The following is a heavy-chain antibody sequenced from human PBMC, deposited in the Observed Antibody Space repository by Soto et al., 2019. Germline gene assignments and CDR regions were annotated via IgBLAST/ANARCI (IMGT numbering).Heavy chain of an antibody. J-gene: IGHJ4*02. V-gene: IGHV3-23*01. D-gene: IGHD3-10*01. CDR1: GFTFSSNA. CDR3: AKASSVSWGVFDF. CDR2: ISANSGTT. Sequence: EVQLLESGGDLVQPGGSLRLSCAASGFTFSSNAMTWVRQAPGKGLEWVSFISANSGTTYFADSVRGRFTISRDNSKNTLVLQMNSLRAEDTAVYYCAKASSVSWGVFDFWGQGTLITVSS.